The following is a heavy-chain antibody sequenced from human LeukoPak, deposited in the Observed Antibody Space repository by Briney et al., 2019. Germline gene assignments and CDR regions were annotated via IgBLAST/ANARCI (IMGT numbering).Heavy chain of an antibody. V-gene: IGHV4-4*07. CDR1: GGSIINYY. J-gene: IGHJ6*03. D-gene: IGHD2-8*02. CDR3: ARLKVYDSTGENQGYYMDL. CDR2: IYITGST. Sequence: PAETLSLTCTVSGGSIINYYWSWIRQPAGKGLGWGGRIYITGSTNYNPSLKSRVTMSIDTSKNQFSLKLRSVTAPHTAVYYCARLKVYDSTGENQGYYMDLWGKGLTVTVSS.